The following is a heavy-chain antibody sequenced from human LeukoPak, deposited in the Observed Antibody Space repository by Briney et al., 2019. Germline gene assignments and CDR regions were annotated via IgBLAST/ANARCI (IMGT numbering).Heavy chain of an antibody. D-gene: IGHD3-10*01. Sequence: ASVKVSCKASGGTFSSYAISWVRQAPGQGLEWMGGTIPIFGTANYAQKFQGRVTITADESTSTAYMELSSPRSEDTAVYYCARDQRGSGSYRRDLNYWGQGTLVTVSS. CDR1: GGTFSSYA. CDR3: ARDQRGSGSYRRDLNY. CDR2: TIPIFGTA. J-gene: IGHJ4*02. V-gene: IGHV1-69*13.